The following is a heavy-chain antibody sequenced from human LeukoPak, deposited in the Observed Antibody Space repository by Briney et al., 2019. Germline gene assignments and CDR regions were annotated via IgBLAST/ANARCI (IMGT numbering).Heavy chain of an antibody. CDR2: ISGSGGST. D-gene: IGHD6-19*01. V-gene: IGHV3-23*01. CDR1: GFTFSSYA. Sequence: GGSLRLSCAASGFTFSSYAMSWVRQAPGKGLEWVSAISGSGGSTYYADSVKGRFTISRDNSKNTLYLQMNSLRAEDTAVYYCAKFGSSGWYEAGAFDYWGQGTLVTVSS. J-gene: IGHJ4*02. CDR3: AKFGSSGWYEAGAFDY.